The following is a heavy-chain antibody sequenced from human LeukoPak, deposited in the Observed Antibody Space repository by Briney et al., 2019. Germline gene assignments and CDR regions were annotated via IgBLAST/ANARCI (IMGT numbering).Heavy chain of an antibody. V-gene: IGHV3-74*01. J-gene: IGHJ4*02. Sequence: GGSLRLSCAASGFTFSSYWMHWVRQAPGKGLVWVSLINSDGSSTSYADSVKGRFTISRDNSKNTLYLQMNSLRAEDTAVYYCAKDLTDYVWGSYRTNTFDYWGQGTLVTVSS. D-gene: IGHD3-16*02. CDR1: GFTFSSYW. CDR2: INSDGSST. CDR3: AKDLTDYVWGSYRTNTFDY.